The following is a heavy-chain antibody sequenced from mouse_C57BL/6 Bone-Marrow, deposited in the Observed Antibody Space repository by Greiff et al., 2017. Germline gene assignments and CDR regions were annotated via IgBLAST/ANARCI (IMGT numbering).Heavy chain of an antibody. CDR2: IDPENGDT. Sequence: EVQLQQSGAELVRPGASVKLSCTASGFNIKDDYMHWVKQRPEQGLEWIGWIDPENGDTEYASKFQGKATIAADTTSNTAYLQLSSLTSEDTAGYYCTIDGYDYWGQGTTLTVSS. J-gene: IGHJ2*01. CDR1: GFNIKDDY. V-gene: IGHV14-4*01. D-gene: IGHD2-3*01. CDR3: TIDGYDY.